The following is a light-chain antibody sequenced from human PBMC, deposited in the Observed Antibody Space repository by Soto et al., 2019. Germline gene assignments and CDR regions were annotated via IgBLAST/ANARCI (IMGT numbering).Light chain of an antibody. CDR1: SSDVGAYNY. Sequence: QSVLTQPASVSGSPGQSITISCTGTSSDVGAYNYVSWFQQHPGKAPTLIISEVSNRPSGVSNRFSGSKPGNAASLTISGLQAEDEADYFCFSFTTDWTHVFGTGTKVTVL. CDR3: FSFTTDWTHV. CDR2: EVS. V-gene: IGLV2-14*01. J-gene: IGLJ1*01.